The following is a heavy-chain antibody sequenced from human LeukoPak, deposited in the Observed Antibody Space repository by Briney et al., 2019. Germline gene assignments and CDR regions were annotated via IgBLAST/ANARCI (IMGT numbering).Heavy chain of an antibody. V-gene: IGHV3-48*01. Sequence: GGSLRLSCAASGFTFSSYSMNWVRQAPGKGLEWVSYISSSSSTIHYADSVKGRFTISRDNAKNSLYLQMNSLRAEDTAVYYCARGVDILTGYYLFDYWGQGTLVTVSS. D-gene: IGHD3-9*01. CDR3: ARGVDILTGYYLFDY. J-gene: IGHJ4*02. CDR2: ISSSSSTI. CDR1: GFTFSSYS.